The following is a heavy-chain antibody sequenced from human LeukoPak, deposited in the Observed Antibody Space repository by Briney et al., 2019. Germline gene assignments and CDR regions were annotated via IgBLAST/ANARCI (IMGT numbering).Heavy chain of an antibody. CDR2: ISWDGGST. D-gene: IGHD6-19*01. Sequence: PGGSLRLSCAASGFTFDDYAMHWVRQAPGKGLEWVSLISWDGGSTYYVDSVKGRFTISRDNAKNSLYLQMNSLRAEDTAVYYCAKDGLSSSGWLYYFDYWGQGTLVTVSS. CDR3: AKDGLSSSGWLYYFDY. CDR1: GFTFDDYA. J-gene: IGHJ4*02. V-gene: IGHV3-43D*03.